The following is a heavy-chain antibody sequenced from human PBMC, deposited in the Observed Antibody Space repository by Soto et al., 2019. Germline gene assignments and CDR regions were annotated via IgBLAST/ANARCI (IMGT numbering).Heavy chain of an antibody. V-gene: IGHV4-34*01. CDR3: AGNIVATISSFDY. Sequence: QVQLQQWGAGLLKPSETLSLTCAVYGESFSGYYWSWIRQPPGKGLEWLGEINHSGSTNYNPSLKSRVTMSVDTSKNQFSLKLSSVTAADTAVYYCAGNIVATISSFDYWGQGPLVTVSS. J-gene: IGHJ4*02. CDR2: INHSGST. CDR1: GESFSGYY. D-gene: IGHD5-12*01.